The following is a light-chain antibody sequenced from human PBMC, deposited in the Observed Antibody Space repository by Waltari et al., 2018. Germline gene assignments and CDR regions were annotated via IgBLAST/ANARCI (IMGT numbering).Light chain of an antibody. CDR2: RNN. V-gene: IGLV1-47*01. CDR3: AACDDSLSGPV. J-gene: IGLJ2*01. Sequence: QSVLTQPPSASGTPGQRVTISCSGSSSNIGSNYVYWYQQLPGTAPKLLIYRNNQRPSGVPDRFSGSKSGTSASLAIIGLRSEDEADYYCAACDDSLSGPVFGGGTKLTVL. CDR1: SSNIGSNY.